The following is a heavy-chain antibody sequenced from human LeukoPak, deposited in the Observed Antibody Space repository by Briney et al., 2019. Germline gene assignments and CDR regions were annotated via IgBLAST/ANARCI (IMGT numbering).Heavy chain of an antibody. CDR1: GFTFSDYY. D-gene: IGHD3-9*01. CDR2: ISSYTSYT. CDR3: ARATHYDILTGCTDFDY. V-gene: IGHV3-11*06. Sequence: PGGSLRLSCAASGFTFSDYYMSWIRQAPGKGLEWVSYISSYTSYTNYADSVKGRFTISRDNAKNSLYLQMNSLRAEDTAVYYCARATHYDILTGCTDFDYWGQGTLDTVSS. J-gene: IGHJ4*02.